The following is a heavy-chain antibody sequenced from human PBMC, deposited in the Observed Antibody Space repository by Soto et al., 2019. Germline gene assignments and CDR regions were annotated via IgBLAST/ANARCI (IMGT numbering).Heavy chain of an antibody. V-gene: IGHV3-23*01. Sequence: EVQLLESGGGLVQPGGSLRLSCAASGFTFSSYAMSWVRQAPGKGLEWVSAISGSGGSTYYADSVKGRFTISRDNSKHTLYLQMNSLRAEDTAVYYCATPRGYSSGWYFGYYFDYWGQGTLVTVSS. J-gene: IGHJ4*02. CDR3: ATPRGYSSGWYFGYYFDY. CDR1: GFTFSSYA. CDR2: ISGSGGST. D-gene: IGHD6-19*01.